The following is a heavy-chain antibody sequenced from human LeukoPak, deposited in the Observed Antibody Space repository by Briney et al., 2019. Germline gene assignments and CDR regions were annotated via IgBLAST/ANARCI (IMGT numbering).Heavy chain of an antibody. CDR2: ILSDGSST. CDR1: GFTFSDYW. CDR3: ARVRITRANWFDP. V-gene: IGHV3-74*01. J-gene: IGHJ5*02. Sequence: GGSLRLSCAASGFTFSDYWMVWVRQAPGKGLAWVSRILSDGSSTSYADSVKGRFTISRDNAKNTLYLQMNSLRAEDTAVYYCARVRITRANWFDPWGQGTLVTVSS. D-gene: IGHD2-2*01.